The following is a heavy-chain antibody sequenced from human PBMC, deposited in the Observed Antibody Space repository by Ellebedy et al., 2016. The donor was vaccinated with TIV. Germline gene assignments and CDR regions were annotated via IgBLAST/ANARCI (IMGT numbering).Heavy chain of an antibody. J-gene: IGHJ4*02. CDR3: ARGPVGYYYDSSGYPPYFDY. CDR1: GGSFSGYY. Sequence: MPSETLSLTCAVYGGSFSGYYWSWIRQTPGKGLEWIGEINHSGSTNYNPSLKSRVTISVDTSKNQFSLKLSSVTAADTAVYYCARGPVGYYYDSSGYPPYFDYWGQGTLVTVSS. CDR2: INHSGST. V-gene: IGHV4-34*01. D-gene: IGHD3-22*01.